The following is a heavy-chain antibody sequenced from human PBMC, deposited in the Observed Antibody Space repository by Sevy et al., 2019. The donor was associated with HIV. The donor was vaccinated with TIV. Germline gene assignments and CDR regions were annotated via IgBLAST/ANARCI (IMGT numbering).Heavy chain of an antibody. J-gene: IGHJ6*02. CDR2: IIPIFGTA. V-gene: IGHV1-69*13. CDR1: GGTFSSYA. CDR3: ARERITIFGVVITQDGMDV. Sequence: ASVKVSCKASGGTFSSYAISWVRQAPGQGLEWMGGIIPIFGTANYAQMFQGRVTITADESTSTAYMELSSLRSEDTAVYYCARERITIFGVVITQDGMDVWGQGTTVTVSS. D-gene: IGHD3-3*01.